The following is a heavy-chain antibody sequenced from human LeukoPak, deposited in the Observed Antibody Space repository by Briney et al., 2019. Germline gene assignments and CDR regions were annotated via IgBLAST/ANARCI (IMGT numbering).Heavy chain of an antibody. D-gene: IGHD4-17*01. CDR1: GDSITSGNYY. CDR3: ARGDYDYGDFAAFDI. CDR2: IYTSGIT. V-gene: IGHV4-61*02. J-gene: IGHJ3*02. Sequence: SETLSLTCTVSGDSITSGNYYWSWIRQPAGKGLEWIGRIYTSGITNYNPSLRSRVSISLDTSKNQFSLKLSSVTAADTAVYYCARGDYDYGDFAAFDIWGQGTMVTVSS.